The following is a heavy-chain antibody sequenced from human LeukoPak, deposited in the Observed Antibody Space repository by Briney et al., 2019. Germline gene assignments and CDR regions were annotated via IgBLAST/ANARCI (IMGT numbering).Heavy chain of an antibody. CDR3: ARGVNYFVLEY. J-gene: IGHJ4*02. D-gene: IGHD3-10*02. CDR2: LSPSGGIT. CDR1: GFTFSTYA. V-gene: IGHV3-23*01. Sequence: GGSLRLSCAASGFTFSTYAMSWVRQAPGKGLEWVSALSPSGGITYYEDSVKGRFTISRDNSKHTLYLQMNSLRAEDTAVYYCARGVNYFVLEYWGQGTLVTISS.